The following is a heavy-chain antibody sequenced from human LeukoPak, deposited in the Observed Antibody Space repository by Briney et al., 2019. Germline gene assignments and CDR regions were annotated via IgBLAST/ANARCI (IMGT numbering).Heavy chain of an antibody. CDR2: IGGIGDNT. CDR3: AKTPTFYYVLTGYSNDY. D-gene: IGHD3-9*01. V-gene: IGHV3-23*01. J-gene: IGHJ4*02. Sequence: GGSLRLSCAASGFTFSSDAMSWVCQVPGKGLEWVSTIGGIGDNTHYADSVKGRFTISRDSSRNTLYLRMNTLRVEDTAIYYCAKTPTFYYVLTGYSNDYWGQGTLVTVSS. CDR1: GFTFSSDA.